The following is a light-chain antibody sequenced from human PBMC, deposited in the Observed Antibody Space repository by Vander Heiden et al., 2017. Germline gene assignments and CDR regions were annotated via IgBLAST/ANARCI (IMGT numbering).Light chain of an antibody. Sequence: QPALTQPASVSASPGQSITISCTGTSIDIGFYDYVSWYRQHPGKAPKLLIYDVSARPSGVSNRFSGSKSGNTASLTISGLQAEDEGDYYCSSFTYNTTQIFGGGTKVTVL. V-gene: IGLV2-14*01. CDR1: SIDIGFYDY. J-gene: IGLJ2*01. CDR3: SSFTYNTTQI. CDR2: DVS.